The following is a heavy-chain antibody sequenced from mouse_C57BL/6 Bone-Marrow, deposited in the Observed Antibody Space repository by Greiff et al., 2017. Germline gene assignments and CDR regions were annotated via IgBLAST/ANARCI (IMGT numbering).Heavy chain of an antibody. D-gene: IGHD2-5*01. CDR2: IYPGDGDT. J-gene: IGHJ2*01. Sequence: QVQLQQSGPELVKPGASVQISCKASGYAFSSSWMNWVKQRPGKGLEWIGRIYPGDGDTNYNGKFKGKATRTADKSSSTAYRQRSSLTSEDSAVYFCARDPYYSIYFDYWGQGTTLTVSS. CDR1: GYAFSSSW. V-gene: IGHV1-82*01. CDR3: ARDPYYSIYFDY.